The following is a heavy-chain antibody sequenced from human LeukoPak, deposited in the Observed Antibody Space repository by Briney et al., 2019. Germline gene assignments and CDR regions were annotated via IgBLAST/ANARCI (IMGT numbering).Heavy chain of an antibody. V-gene: IGHV3-7*01. Sequence: GGSLRLSCAASGFTFSSYWMSWVRQAPVKGLEWVANIKQDGSEKYYVDSVKGRFTISRDNAKNSLYLQMNSLRAEDTAVYYCGRALVVPAVEGAWFDPWGQGTLVTVSS. J-gene: IGHJ5*02. CDR1: GFTFSSYW. CDR2: IKQDGSEK. CDR3: GRALVVPAVEGAWFDP. D-gene: IGHD2-2*01.